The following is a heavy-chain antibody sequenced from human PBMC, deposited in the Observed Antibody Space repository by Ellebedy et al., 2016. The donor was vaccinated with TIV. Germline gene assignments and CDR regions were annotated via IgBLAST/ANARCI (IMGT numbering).Heavy chain of an antibody. D-gene: IGHD1-26*01. CDR2: MNPSTGKS. CDR1: GYTFTSYD. CDR3: AKGPVGAAN. Sequence: AASVKVSCKASGYTFTSYDINWVRQATGQGLEWMGWMNPSTGKSDYAQKYQGRVTMTANTSISTAYMELSSLASDDTAVYYCAKGPVGAANWGQGTLVTVSS. J-gene: IGHJ4*02. V-gene: IGHV1-8*01.